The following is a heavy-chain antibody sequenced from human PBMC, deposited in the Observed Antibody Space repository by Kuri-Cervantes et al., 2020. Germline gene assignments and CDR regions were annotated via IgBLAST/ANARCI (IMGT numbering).Heavy chain of an antibody. CDR3: ARISYYDSSGYLD. CDR1: GGSFSNYY. D-gene: IGHD3-22*01. Sequence: GSLRLSCTISGGSFSNYYWTWIRQPPGKGLEGIGYISYTGSTNYNPSLKSRVTISIDTSKNQFSLRLNSVTAADTAVYYCARISYYDSSGYLDWGQGTLVTVSS. CDR2: ISYTGST. V-gene: IGHV4-59*01. J-gene: IGHJ4*02.